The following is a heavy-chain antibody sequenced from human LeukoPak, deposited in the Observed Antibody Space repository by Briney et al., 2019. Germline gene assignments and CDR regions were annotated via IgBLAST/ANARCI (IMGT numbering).Heavy chain of an antibody. CDR1: EFTFSSYA. Sequence: QPGGSLRLSCAASEFTFSSYAMSWVRQAPGKGLEWVSAISDSGGSTYYADSVKGRFTISRDNSKNTVYLQMNSLRAEDTAVYYCAKDRRACSSSSCYYRFDYCGQGTLVTVSS. CDR3: AKDRRACSSSSCYYRFDY. D-gene: IGHD2-2*01. V-gene: IGHV3-23*01. J-gene: IGHJ4*02. CDR2: ISDSGGST.